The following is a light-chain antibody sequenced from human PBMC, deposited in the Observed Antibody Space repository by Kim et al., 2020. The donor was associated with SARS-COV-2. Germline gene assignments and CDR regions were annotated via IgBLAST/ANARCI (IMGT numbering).Light chain of an antibody. V-gene: IGLV2-14*03. CDR1: SSDVGGYDY. CDR3: SSYTYSSKV. Sequence: QSALTQPASVSGSPGQSITIACTGTSSDVGGYDYVSWYQQHPGKAPKLMIYDVTKRPPGVSSRFSGYKSGNTASLTITGLQAEDEADYYCSSYTYSSKVFGGGTKVTV. CDR2: DVT. J-gene: IGLJ2*01.